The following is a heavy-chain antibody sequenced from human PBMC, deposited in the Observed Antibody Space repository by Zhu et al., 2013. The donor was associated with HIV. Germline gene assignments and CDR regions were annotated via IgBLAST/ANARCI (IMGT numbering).Heavy chain of an antibody. D-gene: IGHD6-13*01. V-gene: IGHV1-69*01. CDR2: IIPIFGTA. J-gene: IGHJ1*01. CDR1: GGTFSSYA. Sequence: QVQLVQSGAEVKKPGSSVKVSCKASGGTFSSYAISWVRQAPGQGLEWMGGIIPIFGTANYAQKFQGRVTITADESTSTAYMELSSLRSEDTAVYYCARDPFWGQQLVSEPTYTAEYFQHWGQGTLVTVSS. CDR3: ARDPFWGQQLVSEPTYTAEYFQH.